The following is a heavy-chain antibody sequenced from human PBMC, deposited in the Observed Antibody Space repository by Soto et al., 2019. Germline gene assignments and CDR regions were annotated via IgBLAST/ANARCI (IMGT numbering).Heavy chain of an antibody. CDR2: ISPFFGTT. CDR1: GGGTLSNDA. J-gene: IGHJ4*02. V-gene: IGHV1-69*01. D-gene: IGHD2-21*02. CDR3: AREVVTETTWGSFDS. Sequence: QVHLVQSGADGRKSGSSVRVSCTASGGGTLSNDAISWVRQAPGQGLEWLGRISPFFGTTDYSQSFQGRLTMTADASTGTVYIDLRSRKSDDTAVYYCAREVVTETTWGSFDSWGQGTLVTVSS.